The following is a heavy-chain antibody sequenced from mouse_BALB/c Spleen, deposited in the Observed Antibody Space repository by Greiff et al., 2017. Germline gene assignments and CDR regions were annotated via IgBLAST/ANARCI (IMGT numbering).Heavy chain of an antibody. CDR2: ISDGGSYT. CDR3: ARPHLLMITPYYAMDY. CDR1: GFTFSDYY. V-gene: IGHV5-4*02. J-gene: IGHJ4*01. D-gene: IGHD2-4*01. Sequence: EVQVVESGGGLVKPGGSLKLSCAASGFTFSDYYMYWVRQTPEKRLEWVATISDGGSYTYYPDSVKGRFTISRDNAKNNLYLQMSSLKSEDTAMYYCARPHLLMITPYYAMDYWGQGTSVTVSS.